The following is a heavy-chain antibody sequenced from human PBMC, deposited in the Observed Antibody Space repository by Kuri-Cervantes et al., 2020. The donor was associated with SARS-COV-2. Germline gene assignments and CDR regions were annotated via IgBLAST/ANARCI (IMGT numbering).Heavy chain of an antibody. CDR2: ISSSSSYI. CDR3: YAIAVAGTVDY. CDR1: GFTFSSYS. D-gene: IGHD6-19*01. V-gene: IGHV3-21*01. J-gene: IGHJ4*02. Sequence: GGSLRLSCAASGFTFSSYSMNWVRQAPGKGLEWVSSISSSSSYIYYADSVKGRFTISRDNAKNSLYLQMSSLRAEDTAVYYCYAIAVAGTVDYWGQGTLVTVSS.